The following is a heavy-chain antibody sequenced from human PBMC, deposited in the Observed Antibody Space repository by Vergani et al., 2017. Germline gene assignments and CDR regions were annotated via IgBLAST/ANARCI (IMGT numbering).Heavy chain of an antibody. J-gene: IGHJ3*02. D-gene: IGHD4-17*01. CDR2: INIGGRT. Sequence: EVQLVESGGDLVQPGRSLRLSCTASSFSVSSHYMTWVRQAPGKGLEWVSTINIGGRTSYADSVKGRLTLTRDDSKNTLHLQMNSLRPEDTAVYYCARGMTTETTDLDGFDIWGQGTMVSVSS. CDR3: ARGMTTETTDLDGFDI. V-gene: IGHV3-66*02. CDR1: SFSVSSHY.